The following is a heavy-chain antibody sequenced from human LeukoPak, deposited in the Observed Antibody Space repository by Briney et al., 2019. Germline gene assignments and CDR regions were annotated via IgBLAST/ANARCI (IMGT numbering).Heavy chain of an antibody. Sequence: SETLSLTCTVSGGSISNYYWSWIRQPAGKGLEWIGRIYTSGSTNYNPSLKSRVTMSVDTSKNQFSLKLSSVTAADTAVYYCARQGYCSSTSCYSYIDYWGQGTLVTVSS. V-gene: IGHV4-4*07. CDR2: IYTSGST. D-gene: IGHD2-2*01. CDR1: GGSISNYY. CDR3: ARQGYCSSTSCYSYIDY. J-gene: IGHJ4*02.